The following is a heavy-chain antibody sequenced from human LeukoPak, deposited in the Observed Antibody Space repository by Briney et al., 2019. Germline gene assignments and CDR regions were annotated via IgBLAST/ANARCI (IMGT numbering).Heavy chain of an antibody. J-gene: IGHJ4*02. CDR1: GFTFSSYG. Sequence: PAGGSLRLSCAASGFTFSSYGMHWVRQAPGKGLEWVAVISYDGSNKYYADSVKGRFTISRDNSKNTLYLQMNSLRAEDTAVYYCAKDHCSSTSCYILDYWGQGTLVTVSS. CDR3: AKDHCSSTSCYILDY. D-gene: IGHD2-2*01. V-gene: IGHV3-30*18. CDR2: ISYDGSNK.